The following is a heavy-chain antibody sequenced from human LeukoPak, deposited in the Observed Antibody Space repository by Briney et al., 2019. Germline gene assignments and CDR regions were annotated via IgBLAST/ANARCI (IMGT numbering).Heavy chain of an antibody. Sequence: GGSLRLSCAVSGFTFSSYWMHWVRQAPGKGLEWVSSVSGGGGSTYYADSVKGRFTISRDNSKSTLFLQMNSLRAEDTAVYYCAKSSYYDSSGYYREYYFDYWGQGTLVTVSS. CDR2: VSGGGGST. J-gene: IGHJ4*02. D-gene: IGHD3-22*01. CDR3: AKSSYYDSSGYYREYYFDY. V-gene: IGHV3-23*01. CDR1: GFTFSSYW.